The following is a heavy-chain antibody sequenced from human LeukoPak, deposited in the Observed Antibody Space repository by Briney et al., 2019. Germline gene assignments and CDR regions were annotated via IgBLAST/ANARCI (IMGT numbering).Heavy chain of an antibody. Sequence: RGSLRLSCEASGFTFSTYGMHRARQAPGKALESVAVISYDGSNKYYADSVKGRFTISRDNSKNTLYLQMNSLRAEDTAVYYCAKDHGSGSTDYWGQGTLVTVSS. D-gene: IGHD3-10*01. CDR1: GFTFSTYG. V-gene: IGHV3-30*18. CDR2: ISYDGSNK. CDR3: AKDHGSGSTDY. J-gene: IGHJ4*02.